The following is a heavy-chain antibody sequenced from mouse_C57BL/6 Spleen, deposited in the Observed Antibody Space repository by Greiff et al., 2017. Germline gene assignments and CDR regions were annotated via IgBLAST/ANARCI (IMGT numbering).Heavy chain of an antibody. J-gene: IGHJ2*01. CDR2: IYPGSGNT. CDR3: ARGYYGFDY. D-gene: IGHD1-1*02. V-gene: IGHV1-66*01. Sequence: QVQLKESGPELVKPGASVKISCKASGYSFTSYYIHWVKQRPGQGLEWIGWIYPGSGNTKYNEKFKGKATLTADTASSTAYMQLSSLTSEDSAVYYCARGYYGFDYWGQGTTLTVSS. CDR1: GYSFTSYY.